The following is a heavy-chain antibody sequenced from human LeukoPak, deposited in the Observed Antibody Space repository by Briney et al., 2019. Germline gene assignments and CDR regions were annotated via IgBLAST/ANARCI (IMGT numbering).Heavy chain of an antibody. V-gene: IGHV1-2*02. CDR2: INPNSGGT. Sequence: ASVKVSCKASGYTFTGYYMHWVRQAPGQGLEWMGWINPNSGGTNYAQKFQGRVTMTRDTSISTAYMELSRLRSDDTAVYYCARDLSSSWYYFDYWGQGTLVTVSS. CDR3: ARDLSSSWYYFDY. D-gene: IGHD6-13*01. J-gene: IGHJ4*02. CDR1: GYTFTGYY.